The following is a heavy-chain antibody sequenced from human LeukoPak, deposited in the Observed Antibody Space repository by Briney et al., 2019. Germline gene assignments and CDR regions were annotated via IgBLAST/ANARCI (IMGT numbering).Heavy chain of an antibody. V-gene: IGHV3-30-3*02. Sequence: GGSLRLSCAASGFTFSSYAMHWVRQAPGKGLEWVAVISYDGSNKYYADSVKGRFTISRDNSKNTLYLQMNSLRAEDTAVYYCAKTPRRVVVVPAATDYWGQGTLVTVSS. CDR2: ISYDGSNK. CDR1: GFTFSSYA. J-gene: IGHJ4*02. CDR3: AKTPRRVVVVPAATDY. D-gene: IGHD2-2*01.